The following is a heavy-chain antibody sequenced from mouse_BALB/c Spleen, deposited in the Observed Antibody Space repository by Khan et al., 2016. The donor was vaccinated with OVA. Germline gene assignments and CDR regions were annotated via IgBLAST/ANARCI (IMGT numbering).Heavy chain of an antibody. V-gene: IGHV1S136*01. Sequence: EVKLQESGPELVKPGASVKMSCKASGYTFTSYVMHWVKQKPGLGLEWIGYIYPFNDDTKYNEKFKGKATLTSDKSSSTAYMELSSLTSEYSACYYCATVGNDYVSFAYWGQGTLVTVSA. CDR1: GYTFTSYV. J-gene: IGHJ3*01. D-gene: IGHD2-13*01. CDR2: IYPFNDDT. CDR3: ATVGNDYVSFAY.